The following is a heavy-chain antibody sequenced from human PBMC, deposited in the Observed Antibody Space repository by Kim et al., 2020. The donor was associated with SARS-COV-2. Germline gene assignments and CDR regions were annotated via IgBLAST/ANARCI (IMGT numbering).Heavy chain of an antibody. CDR2: NP. D-gene: IGHD3-22*01. Sequence: NPTYAQGFTGRFVFSLDTSVSTTYLQISSLKAEDTAVYYCARHDSSGLTDYWGQGTLVTVSS. V-gene: IGHV7-4-1*02. J-gene: IGHJ4*02. CDR3: ARHDSSGLTDY.